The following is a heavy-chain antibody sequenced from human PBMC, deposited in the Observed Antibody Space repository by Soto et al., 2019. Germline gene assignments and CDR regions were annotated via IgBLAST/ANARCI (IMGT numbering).Heavy chain of an antibody. CDR1: GFTFTNYR. CDR3: ASGRMETGYSSSWHHFDY. Sequence: PGGSLRLSCAASGFTFTNYRIHWVRQAPGKGLVWVARINSDGTRINYADSVKGRFTISRDNAKNTVFLQMNSLRDEDSAVYYCASGRMETGYSSSWHHFDYWGQGTLVTVSS. V-gene: IGHV3-74*01. J-gene: IGHJ4*02. CDR2: INSDGTRI. D-gene: IGHD6-13*01.